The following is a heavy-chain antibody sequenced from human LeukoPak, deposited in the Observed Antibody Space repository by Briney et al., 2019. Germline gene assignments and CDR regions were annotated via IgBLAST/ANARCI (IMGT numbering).Heavy chain of an antibody. CDR3: ARAIAAAGLVDYFDY. Sequence: GGSLRLSCAASGFTVSSNYMSWVRQAPGKGLEWVSVIYSGGSTYYADSVKGRFTISRHNSKNTLYLRMNSLRAEDTAVYYCARAIAAAGLVDYFDYWGQGTLVTVSS. CDR2: IYSGGST. J-gene: IGHJ4*02. V-gene: IGHV3-53*04. D-gene: IGHD6-13*01. CDR1: GFTVSSNY.